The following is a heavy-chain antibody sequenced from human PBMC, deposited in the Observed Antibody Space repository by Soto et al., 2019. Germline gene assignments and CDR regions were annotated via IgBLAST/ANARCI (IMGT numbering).Heavy chain of an antibody. CDR3: ARASKYNREWYVPCGI. CDR1: GYNFTDYD. Sequence: QVQLVQSGAEVKKPGASVKVSCKASGYNFTDYDMHWVRQAPGQGLEWMGMINPNDDATNYAQKFQGRFSMTRDSPTSTVYRELSSLRSEDTAMYYCARASKYNREWYVPCGIWGQGTLITVSS. V-gene: IGHV1-46*01. J-gene: IGHJ4*02. D-gene: IGHD1-1*01. CDR2: INPNDDAT.